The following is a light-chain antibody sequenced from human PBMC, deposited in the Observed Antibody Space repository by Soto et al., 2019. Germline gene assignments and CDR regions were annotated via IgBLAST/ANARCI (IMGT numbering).Light chain of an antibody. CDR3: QQYYSTLLT. J-gene: IGKJ4*01. CDR2: RAS. V-gene: IGKV4-1*01. Sequence: DIVLTQSPDSLAVPLGERATINCKSSQSVLSTSNNKNYFAWYQQKPGQPPKLLIYRASTRESGVPDRFSGSGSGTDFTLTISSLQAEDVALYYCQQYYSTLLTFGGGTKV. CDR1: QSVLSTSNNKNY.